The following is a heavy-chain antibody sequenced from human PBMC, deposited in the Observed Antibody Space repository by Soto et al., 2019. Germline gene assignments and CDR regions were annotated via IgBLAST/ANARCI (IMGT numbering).Heavy chain of an antibody. CDR3: AKDLVVLVPTTPVYYYYGMDV. V-gene: IGHV3-30*18. J-gene: IGHJ6*02. Sequence: GGSLGLSCAASGFTFSSYGMHWVRQAPGKGLEWVAVISYDGSSKYYADSVRGRFTISRDTSKNTLSLQMNSLRAEDTAVYYCAKDLVVLVPTTPVYYYYGMDVWGQGTTVTVSS. CDR2: ISYDGSSK. CDR1: GFTFSSYG. D-gene: IGHD2-15*01.